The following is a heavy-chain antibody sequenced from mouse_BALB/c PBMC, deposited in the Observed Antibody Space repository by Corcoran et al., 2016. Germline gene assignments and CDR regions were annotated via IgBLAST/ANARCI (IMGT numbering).Heavy chain of an antibody. CDR2: INTYTGEP. CDR3: AREPRAMDY. Sequence: QIQLVQSGPELKKPGETVKISCKASGYTFTNCGMNWVKQAPGTGLKWMGWINTYTGEPTYADDFKGRFAFSLETSASTAYLQINNLKNGDTATYFCAREPRAMDYWGQGTSVTVSS. CDR1: GYTFTNCG. V-gene: IGHV9-3-1*01. J-gene: IGHJ4*01.